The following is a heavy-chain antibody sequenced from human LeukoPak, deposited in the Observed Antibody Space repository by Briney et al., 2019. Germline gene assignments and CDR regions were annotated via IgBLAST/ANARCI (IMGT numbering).Heavy chain of an antibody. V-gene: IGHV1-24*01. CDR1: GYTLTELS. CDR3: ARAWDCSSTTCYVYFDY. D-gene: IGHD2-2*01. Sequence: ASVKVSCKVSGYTLTELSMHWVRQAPGKGLEWMGGFDPEDGETIYAQKFQGRVTMTEDTSTSTAYMELRSLTSDDTAVYYCARAWDCSSTTCYVYFDYWGQGSLVTVSS. CDR2: FDPEDGET. J-gene: IGHJ4*02.